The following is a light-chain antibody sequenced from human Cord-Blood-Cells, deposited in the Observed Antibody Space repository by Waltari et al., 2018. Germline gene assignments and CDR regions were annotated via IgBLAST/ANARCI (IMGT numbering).Light chain of an antibody. CDR2: AAS. J-gene: IGKJ2*01. CDR3: QQGYSTPYT. Sequence: DTQMTQSPSSLSASVGDRVTITCRACQSISSYLNWYQQKPGKAPTLLIYAASSLQSGVPSRCSGRRPGTDFTLTISSLQPEDFATYYCQQGYSTPYTFGQRTKLDIK. CDR1: QSISSY. V-gene: IGKV1-39*01.